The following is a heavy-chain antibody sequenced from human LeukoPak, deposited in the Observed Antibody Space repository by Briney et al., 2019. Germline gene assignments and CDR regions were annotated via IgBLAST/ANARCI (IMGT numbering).Heavy chain of an antibody. Sequence: ASVTVSCKASGYTFTSYYMHWVRQAPGQGLEWMGIINPSGGSTSYAQKFQGRVTMTRDTSTSTVYMELSSLRSEDTAVYYWARAPGLRFLEWLLPDYWGQGTLVTVSS. D-gene: IGHD3-3*01. CDR1: GYTFTSYY. J-gene: IGHJ4*02. CDR2: INPSGGST. V-gene: IGHV1-46*01. CDR3: ARAPGLRFLEWLLPDY.